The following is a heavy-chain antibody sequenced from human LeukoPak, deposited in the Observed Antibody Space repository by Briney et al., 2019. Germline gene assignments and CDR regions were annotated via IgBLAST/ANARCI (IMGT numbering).Heavy chain of an antibody. D-gene: IGHD6-13*01. J-gene: IGHJ4*02. CDR3: AKAAAAGYFDY. Sequence: GGSLRLSCAASGFTVSSNYMSWVRQAPGMGLEWVSVISGGGDTYYADSVKGRFTISRDNSKNTLYLQMNSLRAEDTAVYYCAKAAAAGYFDYWGQGTLVTVSS. CDR2: ISGGGDT. V-gene: IGHV3-53*01. CDR1: GFTVSSNY.